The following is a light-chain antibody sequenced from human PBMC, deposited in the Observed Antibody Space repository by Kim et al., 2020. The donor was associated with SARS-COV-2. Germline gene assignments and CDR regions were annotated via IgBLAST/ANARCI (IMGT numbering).Light chain of an antibody. CDR2: YDS. J-gene: IGLJ3*02. CDR3: QVWDSSSDPWV. CDR1: NIGSKN. Sequence: SYELTQPPSVSVAPGKTARITCGGNNIGSKNVHWYQQKPGQAPVVVIYYDSDRPSGIPERFSGSNSGNTATLTISRDEAGDEADYYCQVWDSSSDPWVFG. V-gene: IGLV3-21*04.